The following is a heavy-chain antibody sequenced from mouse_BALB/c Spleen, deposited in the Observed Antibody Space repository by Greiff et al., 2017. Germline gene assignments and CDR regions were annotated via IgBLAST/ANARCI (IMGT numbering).Heavy chain of an antibody. CDR2: ISYSGST. Sequence: EVQLVESGPSLVKPSQTLSLTCSVTGDSITSGYWNWIRKFPGNKLEYMGYISYSGSTYYNPSLKSRISITRDTSKNQYYLQLNSVTTEDTATYYCARWNYGNYVEFAYWGQGTLVTVSA. V-gene: IGHV3-8*02. D-gene: IGHD2-1*01. CDR3: ARWNYGNYVEFAY. J-gene: IGHJ3*01. CDR1: GDSITSGY.